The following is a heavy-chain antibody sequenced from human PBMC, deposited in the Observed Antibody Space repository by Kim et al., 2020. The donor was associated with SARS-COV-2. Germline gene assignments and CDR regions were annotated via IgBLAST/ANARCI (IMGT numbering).Heavy chain of an antibody. V-gene: IGHV3-30-3*01. CDR2: ISYDGSNK. J-gene: IGHJ6*02. CDR1: GFTFTSYS. D-gene: IGHD6-13*01. CDR3: ARDTKSYWQQYFWTYYYYGMDV. Sequence: GGSLRLSCAASGFTFTSYSIHWVRQAPGKGLEWVAVISYDGSNKYYADSVKGRFTISRDNSKNTLYLQMNSLRAEDTAVYYCARDTKSYWQQYFWTYYYYGMDVWGQGTTVTVSS.